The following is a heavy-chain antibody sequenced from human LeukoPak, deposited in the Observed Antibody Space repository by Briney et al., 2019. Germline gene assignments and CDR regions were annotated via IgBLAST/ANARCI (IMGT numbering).Heavy chain of an antibody. Sequence: AGGSLRLSCAASRFTFSSYSMNWVRQAPGKGLEWVSSISSSGSYIYYADSVKGRFTISRDNAKNSLYLQMNSLRAEDTAVYYCARDALLCQFDYWGQGTLVTVSS. CDR2: ISSSGSYI. D-gene: IGHD2-2*01. CDR1: RFTFSSYS. CDR3: ARDALLCQFDY. J-gene: IGHJ4*02. V-gene: IGHV3-21*01.